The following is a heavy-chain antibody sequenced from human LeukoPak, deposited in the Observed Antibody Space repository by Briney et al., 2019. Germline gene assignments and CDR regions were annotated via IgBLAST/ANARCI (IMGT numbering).Heavy chain of an antibody. CDR3: AAGGIYSILDY. J-gene: IGHJ4*02. CDR1: GYTLTELS. V-gene: IGHV1-24*01. D-gene: IGHD2-15*01. CDR2: FDSGDGET. Sequence: GASVKVSCKVSGYTLTELSMHWVRQAPGKGLEWMGGFDSGDGETIYAQNFQGRVTMAEETSTDTAYMELTSLTSEDTSVNYCAAGGIYSILDYWGQGTLATVSS.